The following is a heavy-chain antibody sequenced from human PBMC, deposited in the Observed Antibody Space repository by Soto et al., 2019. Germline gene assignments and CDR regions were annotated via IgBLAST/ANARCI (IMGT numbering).Heavy chain of an antibody. Sequence: PGESLKISCQGSGYSFTSYWISWVRQMPGKGLEWMGRIDPSDSYTNYSPSFQGHVTISADKSISTAYLQWSSLKASDTAMYYCARHNQAWSSSSWFDPWGQGTLVTVSS. CDR2: IDPSDSYT. CDR1: GYSFTSYW. V-gene: IGHV5-10-1*01. D-gene: IGHD6-13*01. CDR3: ARHNQAWSSSSWFDP. J-gene: IGHJ5*02.